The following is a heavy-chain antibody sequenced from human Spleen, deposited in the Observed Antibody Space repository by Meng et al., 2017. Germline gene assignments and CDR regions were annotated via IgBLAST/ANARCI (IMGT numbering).Heavy chain of an antibody. Sequence: QVQLVQSGSELKKPGASVKVSCKAFGYTFTSSAIHWVRQAPGQSLEWMGWITPDSGNTKYSQKFQDRVTITRDTSASTAYMELSTLRSEDTAVYYCARDFTSGSSGDPWGQGTLVTVSS. CDR2: ITPDSGNT. J-gene: IGHJ5*02. D-gene: IGHD6-19*01. CDR1: GYTFTSSA. CDR3: ARDFTSGSSGDP. V-gene: IGHV1-3*01.